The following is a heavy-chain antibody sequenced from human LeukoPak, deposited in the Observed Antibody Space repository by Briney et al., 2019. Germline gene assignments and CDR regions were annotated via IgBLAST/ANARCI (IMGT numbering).Heavy chain of an antibody. D-gene: IGHD5-24*01. CDR2: IYYSGST. V-gene: IGHV4-31*03. CDR1: GGSINSGSYY. CDR3: ARSKDGYNFDY. J-gene: IGHJ4*02. Sequence: PSETLPLTCTVSGGSINSGSYYWSWIRQHPGKGLEWIGYIYYSGSTYYNPSLKSRLTISVDTSKNQFSLTLSSVTAADTAVYYCARSKDGYNFDYWGQGTLVTVSS.